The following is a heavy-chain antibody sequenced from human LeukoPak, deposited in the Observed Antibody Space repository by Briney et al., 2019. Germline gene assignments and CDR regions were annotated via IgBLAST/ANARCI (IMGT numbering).Heavy chain of an antibody. D-gene: IGHD3-10*01. CDR1: GFTVSSNY. J-gene: IGHJ5*02. V-gene: IGHV3-53*01. CDR3: ARTLTVDITMVRGVIGWFDP. Sequence: SGGSLRLSCAASGFTVSSNYMSWVRQAPGKGLEWVSVIYSGGSTYYADSVKGRFTISRDNSKNTLYLQMNSLRAEDTAVYYCARTLTVDITMVRGVIGWFDPWGQGTLVTVSS. CDR2: IYSGGST.